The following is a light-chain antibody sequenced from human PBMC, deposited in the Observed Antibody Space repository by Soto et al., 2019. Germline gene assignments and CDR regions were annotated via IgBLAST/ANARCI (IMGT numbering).Light chain of an antibody. Sequence: DIQMTQSPSTLSASVGDRVTITCRASQGISNWLAWYQQKPGKAPNLLIYDASSLQSGVPSRFSGSGSRTEFTLTISSLQPDDFATYYCQQYSNTLYTFSQGTKLEIK. V-gene: IGKV1-5*01. CDR1: QGISNW. CDR3: QQYSNTLYT. CDR2: DAS. J-gene: IGKJ2*01.